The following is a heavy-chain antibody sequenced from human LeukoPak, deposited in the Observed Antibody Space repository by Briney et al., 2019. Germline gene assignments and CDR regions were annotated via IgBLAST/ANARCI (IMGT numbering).Heavy chain of an antibody. CDR1: GYTFNTYG. D-gene: IGHD2-2*01. V-gene: IGHV1-18*01. Sequence: ASVTVSCTASGYTFNTYGVAWVRQAPGQGREWMGWISAYNGNTHYAQKFQGRVTMATATSTSTAYLEPRSLISDDTAVYYCARSGGSCTSSGCLFDYWGQGTLVTVPS. CDR3: ARSGGSCTSSGCLFDY. J-gene: IGHJ4*02. CDR2: ISAYNGNT.